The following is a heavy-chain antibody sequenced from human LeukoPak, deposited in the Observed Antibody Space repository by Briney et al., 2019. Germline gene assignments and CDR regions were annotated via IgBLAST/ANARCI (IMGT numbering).Heavy chain of an antibody. V-gene: IGHV3-73*01. CDR3: TSRDIVVVPAAKWSYDFWSGYSSDAFDI. CDR2: IRSKANSYAT. CDR1: GFTFSGSA. Sequence: GGSLRLSCAASGFTFSGSAMHWVRQASGKGLEWVGRIRSKANSYATAYAASVKGRFTISRDGSKNTAYLQMNSLKTEDTAVYYCTSRDIVVVPAAKWSYDFWSGYSSDAFDIWGQGTMVTVSS. J-gene: IGHJ3*02. D-gene: IGHD2-2*01.